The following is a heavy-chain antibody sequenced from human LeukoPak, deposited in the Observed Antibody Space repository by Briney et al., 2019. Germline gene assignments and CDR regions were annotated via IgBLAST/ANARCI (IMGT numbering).Heavy chain of an antibody. CDR1: GFTFSAYA. CDR2: IRGGGGSA. Sequence: GGSLRLSCTASGFTFSAYAMMWVRQAPGKGPEWVSAIRGGGGSAFYADSVKGRFTISRDNTKYTLFLQMNSLRAEDTAVYYCARDPNGDYIGAFDMWGPGTMVTVSS. J-gene: IGHJ3*02. V-gene: IGHV3-23*01. D-gene: IGHD4-17*01. CDR3: ARDPNGDYIGAFDM.